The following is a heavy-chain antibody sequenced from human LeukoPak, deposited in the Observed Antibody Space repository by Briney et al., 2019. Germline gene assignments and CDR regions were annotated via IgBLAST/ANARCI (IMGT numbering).Heavy chain of an antibody. D-gene: IGHD2-15*01. V-gene: IGHV3-23*01. J-gene: IGHJ4*02. CDR1: GFTFTNYA. CDR3: ARDQGRYCSGGSCSLFDY. CDR2: ISDSGANT. Sequence: PGGSLRLSCAASGFTFTNYAMSWVRQAPGKGLEWVSAISDSGANTYYADSVKGRFTISRDNSKNTVFLQMNSLRAEDTAFYYCARDQGRYCSGGSCSLFDYWGQGTLVTVSS.